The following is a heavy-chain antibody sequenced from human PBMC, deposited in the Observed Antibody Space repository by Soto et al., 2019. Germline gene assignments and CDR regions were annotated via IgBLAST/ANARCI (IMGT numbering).Heavy chain of an antibody. CDR1: GFAFSSYS. J-gene: IGHJ6*02. CDR2: ISSSSTYI. Sequence: EVQLVESGGGLVKPGGSLRLSCAASGFAFSSYSMNWVRQAPGKGLEWVSSISSSSTYIYYADSVQGRFTISRDNAKNSLYLQMNSLSAEDTAVYYCASHTSGYYYYGMDVWGQGTTVTVSS. V-gene: IGHV3-21*01. CDR3: ASHTSGYYYYGMDV.